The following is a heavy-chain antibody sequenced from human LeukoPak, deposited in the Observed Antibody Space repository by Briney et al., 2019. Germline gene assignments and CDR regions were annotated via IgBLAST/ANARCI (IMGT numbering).Heavy chain of an antibody. Sequence: SETLSLTCSVCCGSISGYSWSWIRQSAAKGLEWIGRVYTSGNTNYNHSFTSRVTMSIDTSKKQFSLRLYSVTAADTAVYYCARDNPAGPWGQGTLVTVSS. CDR2: VYTSGNT. J-gene: IGHJ5*02. D-gene: IGHD1-14*01. V-gene: IGHV4-4*07. CDR1: CGSISGYS. CDR3: ARDNPAGP.